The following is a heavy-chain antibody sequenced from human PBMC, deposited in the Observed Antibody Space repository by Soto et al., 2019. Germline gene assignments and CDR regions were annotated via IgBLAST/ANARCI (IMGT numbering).Heavy chain of an antibody. Sequence: ASVKVSCKASGYTFTSYYMHWVRQAPGQGLEWMGIINPSGGSTSYAQKFQGRVTMTRDTSTSTVYMELSSLRSEDTAVYYCVRVSSYDSSGYYYPGVYDWFDPWGQGTLVTVSS. CDR1: GYTFTSYY. CDR2: INPSGGST. D-gene: IGHD3-22*01. J-gene: IGHJ5*02. CDR3: VRVSSYDSSGYYYPGVYDWFDP. V-gene: IGHV1-46*01.